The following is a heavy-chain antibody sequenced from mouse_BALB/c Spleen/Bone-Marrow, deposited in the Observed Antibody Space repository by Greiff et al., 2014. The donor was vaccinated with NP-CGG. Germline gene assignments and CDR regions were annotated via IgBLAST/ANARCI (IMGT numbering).Heavy chain of an antibody. V-gene: IGHV1S56*01. CDR1: GYTFTNDY. D-gene: IGHD2-3*01. Sequence: VQLQQSGPELVKPGASVRISCKASGYTFTNDYIHWVKQRPGQGLEWIGWIYPVNVHANFNEKFRGKATLTADKSSSTAYMQLSSLTSEDSAVYFCARWLLPYYAMDYWGQGTSVTVSS. CDR2: IYPVNVHA. CDR3: ARWLLPYYAMDY. J-gene: IGHJ4*01.